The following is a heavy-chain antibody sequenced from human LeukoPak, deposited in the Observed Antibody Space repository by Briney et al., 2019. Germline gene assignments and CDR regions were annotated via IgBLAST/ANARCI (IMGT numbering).Heavy chain of an antibody. V-gene: IGHV3-23*01. CDR2: ISGSGGST. D-gene: IGHD3-3*01. CDR3: AKVMEWDYPEKYYFDY. J-gene: IGHJ4*02. CDR1: GFTFSSYA. Sequence: GGSLRLSCEASGFTFSSYAMSWVRQAPGKGLEWVSAISGSGGSTYYADSVKGRFTISRDNSKNTLYLQMNSLRAEDTAVYYCAKVMEWDYPEKYYFDYWGQGTLVTVSS.